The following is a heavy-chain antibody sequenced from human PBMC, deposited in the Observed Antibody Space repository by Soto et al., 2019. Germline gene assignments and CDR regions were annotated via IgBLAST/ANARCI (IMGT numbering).Heavy chain of an antibody. CDR3: ARGSVLLWFGELRV. CDR2: MNPNSGNT. D-gene: IGHD3-10*01. J-gene: IGHJ6*04. Sequence: GASVKVSCKASGYTFTSYDINWVRQATGQGLEWMGWMNPNSGNTGYAQKFQGRVTMTRNTSISTAYMEPSSLRSEDTAVYYCARGSVLLWFGELRVWGKGTTVTVSS. CDR1: GYTFTSYD. V-gene: IGHV1-8*01.